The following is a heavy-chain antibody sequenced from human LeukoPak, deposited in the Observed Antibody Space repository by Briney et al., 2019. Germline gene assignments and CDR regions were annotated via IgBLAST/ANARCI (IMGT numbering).Heavy chain of an antibody. CDR1: GYTFTSYD. Sequence: ASVKVSCKASGYTFTSYDINWVRQATGQGLEWMGWMNPNSGNTGYAQKFQGRVTMTRNTFISTAYMELSSLRSEDTAVYYCARGYYDSSGYPGAAVYYYGMDVWGQGTTVTVSS. CDR3: ARGYYDSSGYPGAAVYYYGMDV. D-gene: IGHD3-22*01. CDR2: MNPNSGNT. V-gene: IGHV1-8*01. J-gene: IGHJ6*02.